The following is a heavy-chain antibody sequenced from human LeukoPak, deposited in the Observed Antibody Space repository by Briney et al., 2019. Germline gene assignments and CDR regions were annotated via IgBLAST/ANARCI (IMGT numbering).Heavy chain of an antibody. CDR3: ARNIVAKGPTNSGFDY. CDR1: GFTVSSNY. Sequence: GGSLRLSCAASGFTVSSNYMSWVRQAPGKGLEWVSVIYSGGSTYYADSVKGRFTISRDNSKNTLYLQMNSLRAEDTAVYYCARNIVAKGPTNSGFDYWGQGTLVTVSS. CDR2: IYSGGST. D-gene: IGHD5-12*01. V-gene: IGHV3-66*01. J-gene: IGHJ4*02.